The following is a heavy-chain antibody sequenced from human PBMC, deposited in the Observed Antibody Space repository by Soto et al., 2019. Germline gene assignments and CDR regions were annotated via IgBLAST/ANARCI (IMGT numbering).Heavy chain of an antibody. D-gene: IGHD6-13*01. V-gene: IGHV3-23*01. CDR3: AKAVQQLVGSHFDY. Sequence: GGSLRLSCAASGFTFSSYAMSWVRQAPGKGLERVSAISGSGGSTYYADSVKGRFTISRDNSRNTLYLQMNSLRAEDTAVYYCAKAVQQLVGSHFDYWGQGTLVTVSS. CDR1: GFTFSSYA. J-gene: IGHJ4*02. CDR2: ISGSGGST.